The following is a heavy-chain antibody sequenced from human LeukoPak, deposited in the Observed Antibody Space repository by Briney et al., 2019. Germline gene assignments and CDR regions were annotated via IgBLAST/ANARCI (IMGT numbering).Heavy chain of an antibody. CDR1: GGSISSDNYY. CDR3: ARRPVTPVGYGMDV. CDR2: IYYSGST. J-gene: IGHJ6*02. D-gene: IGHD4-23*01. Sequence: SETLSFTCTVSGGSISSDNYYWSWIRQHPGKGLEWIGYIYYSGSTYYNPSLKSRVTISLDTSKNQFSLKLSSVTAADTAVYYCARRPVTPVGYGMDVWGQGTTVTVSS. V-gene: IGHV4-31*03.